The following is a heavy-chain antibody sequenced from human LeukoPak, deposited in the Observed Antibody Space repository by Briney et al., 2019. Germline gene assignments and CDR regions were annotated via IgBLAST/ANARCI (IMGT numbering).Heavy chain of an antibody. J-gene: IGHJ5*02. CDR3: ARADYYGSGSSIRRKFDP. D-gene: IGHD3-10*01. CDR2: ISAYNGNT. Sequence: ASVKVSCKASGYTFGTHYMHWVRQAPGQGLEWMGWISAYNGNTNYAQKLQGRVTMTTDTSTSTAYMELSSLRSEDTAVYYCARADYYGSGSSIRRKFDPWGQGTLVTVSS. V-gene: IGHV1-18*04. CDR1: GYTFGTHY.